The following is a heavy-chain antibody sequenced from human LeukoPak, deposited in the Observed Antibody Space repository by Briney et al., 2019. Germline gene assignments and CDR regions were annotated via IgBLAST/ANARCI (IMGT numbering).Heavy chain of an antibody. J-gene: IGHJ5*02. CDR2: IYPGDSDT. V-gene: IGHV5-51*01. D-gene: IGHD6-13*01. Sequence: GESLKISCKGSGYSFTSYWIGWVRQMPGKGLEWMGIIYPGDSDTRYSPSFQGQVTISADKSISTAYLRWSSLKASDTAMYYCARHGRIAAAGTGLHWFDPWGQGTLVTVSS. CDR3: ARHGRIAAAGTGLHWFDP. CDR1: GYSFTSYW.